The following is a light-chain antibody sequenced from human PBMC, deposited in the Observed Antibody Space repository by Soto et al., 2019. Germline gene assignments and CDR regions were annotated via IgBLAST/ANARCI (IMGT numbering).Light chain of an antibody. J-gene: IGKJ5*01. CDR2: AAS. CDR3: HQLNSYTPIT. Sequence: DIQLTQSPSFLSASVGDRVTITCRASQGISRYLAWYQQKPGKAPKLLIYAASTLQSGVPSRFSGSGAGTEFTLTISSLQPEDFATYYCHQLNSYTPITFGQGTRLEIK. V-gene: IGKV1-9*01. CDR1: QGISRY.